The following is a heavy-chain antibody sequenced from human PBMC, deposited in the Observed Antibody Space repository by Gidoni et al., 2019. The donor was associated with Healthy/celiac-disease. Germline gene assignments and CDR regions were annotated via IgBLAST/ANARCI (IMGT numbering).Heavy chain of an antibody. Sequence: QVQLLESGGGLVKPGGSLRLSCAASGFTFSDYYMSWIRQAPGKGLEWVSYISSSSSYTNYADSVKGRFTISRDNAKNSLYLQMNSLRAEDTAVYYCARAPGSYDFWSGGYYYYMDVWGKGTTVTVSS. CDR1: GFTFSDYY. V-gene: IGHV3-11*06. CDR2: ISSSSSYT. D-gene: IGHD3-3*01. CDR3: ARAPGSYDFWSGGYYYYMDV. J-gene: IGHJ6*03.